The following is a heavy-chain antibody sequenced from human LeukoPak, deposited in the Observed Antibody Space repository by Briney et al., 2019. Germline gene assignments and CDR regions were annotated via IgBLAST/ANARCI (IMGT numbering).Heavy chain of an antibody. Sequence: GGSLRLSCAASGFTFSSYAMNWVRQAPGKGLEWVSGINGVGDSTFYADSVKGRFTISRDNSNNMLYLQMNSLRAEDTAVYYCAKQLGYCSDGSCYFPYWGQGTLVTVSS. J-gene: IGHJ4*02. D-gene: IGHD2-15*01. CDR1: GFTFSSYA. CDR3: AKQLGYCSDGSCYFPY. CDR2: INGVGDST. V-gene: IGHV3-23*01.